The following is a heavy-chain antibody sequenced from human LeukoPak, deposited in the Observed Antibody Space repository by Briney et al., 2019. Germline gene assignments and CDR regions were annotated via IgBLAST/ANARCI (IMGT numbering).Heavy chain of an antibody. CDR2: ISSSSSYI. CDR3: ATSASSGHNEN. J-gene: IGHJ4*02. Sequence: GGSLRLSCAASGFTFSSYSMNWVRQAPGKGLEWVSSISSSSSYIYYADSVKGRFTISRDNAKNSLYLQMNSLRAEDTAVYYCATSASSGHNENWGQGTLVTVSS. D-gene: IGHD3-22*01. V-gene: IGHV3-21*04. CDR1: GFTFSSYS.